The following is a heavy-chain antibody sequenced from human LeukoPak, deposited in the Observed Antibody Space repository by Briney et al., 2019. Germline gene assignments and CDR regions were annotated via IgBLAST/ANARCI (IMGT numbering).Heavy chain of an antibody. CDR2: ISYDGSNK. CDR3: AKALSSGWSNYYYGMDV. J-gene: IGHJ6*02. D-gene: IGHD6-19*01. CDR1: GFTFSSYG. Sequence: PGRSLRLSCAASGFTFSSYGMHWVRQAPGKGLEWVAVISYDGSNKYYADSVKGRFTISRDNSKNTLYLQMNSLRAEDTAVYYCAKALSSGWSNYYYGMDVWGQGTTVTVSS. V-gene: IGHV3-30*18.